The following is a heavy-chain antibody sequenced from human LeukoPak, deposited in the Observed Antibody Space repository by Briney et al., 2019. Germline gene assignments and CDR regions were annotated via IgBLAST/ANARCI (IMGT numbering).Heavy chain of an antibody. J-gene: IGHJ3*02. CDR2: IRSKAYGGTI. Sequence: GGSLRLSCIGSGFNFDDYLMNWVRQAPGKGLEWVGFIRSKAYGGTIEYAASVKGRFTISRDDSKNSLYLQMNSLKPEDTAVYYCVRSVTASTTGAIWGQGTMVTVSS. D-gene: IGHD2-21*02. CDR1: GFNFDDYL. V-gene: IGHV3-49*04. CDR3: VRSVTASTTGAI.